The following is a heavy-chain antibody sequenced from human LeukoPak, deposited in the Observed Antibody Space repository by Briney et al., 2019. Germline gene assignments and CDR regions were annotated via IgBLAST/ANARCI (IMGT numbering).Heavy chain of an antibody. CDR2: LSYGGTNK. D-gene: IGHD3-3*01. J-gene: IGHJ3*01. CDR1: GFTFSDYA. CDR3: ARDRSGYANDAFDF. Sequence: PGGSLRLSCAASGFTFSDYAMHWVRQAPGKGGEGVALLSYGGTNKYYADSVKGRLTISRDNSKNTMFLQMNSLRAEDTAVYHCARDRSGYANDAFDFWGQGTMVTVSS. V-gene: IGHV3-30-3*01.